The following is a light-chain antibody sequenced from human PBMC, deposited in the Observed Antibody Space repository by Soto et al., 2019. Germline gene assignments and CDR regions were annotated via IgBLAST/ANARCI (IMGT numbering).Light chain of an antibody. Sequence: EIVLTQSPATLSLSPGERATLSCRASQTVSRSLAWYQQRPGQAPRLLIYDASNRATGTPARFSASGSGTEFTLTINSLEPEDFAVYYCQQRSHWPTFGQGTKVEIK. CDR3: QQRSHWPT. CDR2: DAS. J-gene: IGKJ1*01. V-gene: IGKV3-11*01. CDR1: QTVSRS.